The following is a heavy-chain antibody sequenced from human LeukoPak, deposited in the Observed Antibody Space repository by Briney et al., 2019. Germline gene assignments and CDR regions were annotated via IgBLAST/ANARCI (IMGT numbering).Heavy chain of an antibody. CDR1: GYTFTSYD. V-gene: IGHV1-8*01. Sequence: ASVTVSCKASGYTFTSYDINWVRQATGQGLEWMGWMNPNSGNTGYAQKFQGRVTMTRNTSISTAYMELSSLRSEDTAVYYCARYYYDSSGYYYGYEYYGMDVWGQGTTVTVSS. CDR2: MNPNSGNT. J-gene: IGHJ6*02. D-gene: IGHD3-22*01. CDR3: ARYYYDSSGYYYGYEYYGMDV.